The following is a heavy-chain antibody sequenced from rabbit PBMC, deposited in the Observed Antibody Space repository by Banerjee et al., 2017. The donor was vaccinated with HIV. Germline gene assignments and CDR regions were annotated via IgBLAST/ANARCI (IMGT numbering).Heavy chain of an antibody. Sequence: QSLEESGGDLVKPGASLTLTCTASGISFSSSYYMCWVRQAPGKGLEWIGCIYTGSGSTYYASWAKGRFTISKTSSTTVTLQMTSLTAADTATYYCARDPLYISTSAFNLWGPGTLVTVS. J-gene: IGHJ4*01. D-gene: IGHD1-1*01. CDR1: GISFSSSYY. V-gene: IGHV1S40*01. CDR2: IYTGSGST. CDR3: ARDPLYISTSAFNL.